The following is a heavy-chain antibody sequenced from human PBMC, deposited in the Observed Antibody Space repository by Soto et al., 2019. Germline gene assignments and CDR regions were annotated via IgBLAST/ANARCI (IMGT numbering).Heavy chain of an antibody. CDR1: GGSLNNYY. CDR3: ARGSDAYKLGRI. Sequence: QVHLQQWGAGLLTPSETLSLTCAVYGGSLNNYYWTWTRQPPGKGLEWIGEIHPSGSTHYNPSFTSRVPMSLDTSTNQFSLKMRSVTDADTAVYYCARGSDAYKLGRIWGQGTLVTVSS. V-gene: IGHV4-34*02. D-gene: IGHD7-27*01. CDR2: IHPSGST. J-gene: IGHJ4*02.